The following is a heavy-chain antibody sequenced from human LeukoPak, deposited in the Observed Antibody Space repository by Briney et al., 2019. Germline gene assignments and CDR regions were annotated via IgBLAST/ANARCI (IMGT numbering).Heavy chain of an antibody. CDR1: GFTFSSYS. J-gene: IGHJ1*01. CDR2: ISSSSSYI. V-gene: IGHV3-21*01. CDR3: ARAGSSSWYEYFQH. D-gene: IGHD6-13*01. Sequence: PGGSLRLSCAASGFTFSSYSMNWVRQAPGKGLEWVSSISSSSSYIYYADSVKGRFTISGDNAKNSLYLQMNSLRAEDTAVYYCARAGSSSWYEYFQHWGQGTLVTVSS.